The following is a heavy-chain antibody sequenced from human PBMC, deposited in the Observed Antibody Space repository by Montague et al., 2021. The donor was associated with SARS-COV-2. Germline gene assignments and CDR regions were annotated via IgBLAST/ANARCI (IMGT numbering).Heavy chain of an antibody. CDR1: GGSISSSSYY. Sequence: SETLFLTCTVSGGSISSSSYYWGWIRQPPGKGLEWIGSIYYSGSTYYNPSLKSRVTISVDTSKNQFSLKLSSVTAADTAVYYCARFPTSYYYDSKASPATPDAFDICDQGTMVTVSS. J-gene: IGHJ3*02. CDR3: ARFPTSYYYDSKASPATPDAFDI. D-gene: IGHD3-22*01. CDR2: IYYSGST. V-gene: IGHV4-39*01.